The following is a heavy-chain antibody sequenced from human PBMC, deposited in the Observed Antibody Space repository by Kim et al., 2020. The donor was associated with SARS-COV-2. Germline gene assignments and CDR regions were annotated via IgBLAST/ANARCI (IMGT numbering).Heavy chain of an antibody. Sequence: YAQKLQGRVTMTTDTSTSTAYMELRCLRSDDTAVDYCARDRGAKLGCQDYWGQGTLVTVSS. V-gene: IGHV1-18*01. CDR3: ARDRGAKLGCQDY. J-gene: IGHJ4*02. D-gene: IGHD6-19*01.